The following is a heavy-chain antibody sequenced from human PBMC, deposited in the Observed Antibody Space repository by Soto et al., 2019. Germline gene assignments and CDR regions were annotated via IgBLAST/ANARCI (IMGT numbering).Heavy chain of an antibody. Sequence: QVQLVQSGAEVKKPGASVKVSCKASGFTFTGYYIHWVRQAPGQGLEWMGWINPKNGGTNYAQNVQGGVTMTRDTSITTAYMEVSRLRSDDTAVYYCARKMAGYYYGMDVWGQGTTVTVSS. CDR3: ARKMAGYYYGMDV. J-gene: IGHJ6*02. CDR1: GFTFTGYY. V-gene: IGHV1-2*02. CDR2: INPKNGGT.